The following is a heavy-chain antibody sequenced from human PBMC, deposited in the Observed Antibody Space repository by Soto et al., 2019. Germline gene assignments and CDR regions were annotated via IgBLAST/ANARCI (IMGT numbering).Heavy chain of an antibody. CDR3: AKDRMSYNGVWDPFDI. V-gene: IGHV3-23*01. Sequence: GSLRLSCAASGFTFSNYAMSWVRQAPGKGLEWVSGIGGGDDDRYYADSVKGRFTVSRDNSKSTLFLEMNSLRAEDTAIYYCAKDRMSYNGVWDPFDIWGQGTMVTVSS. J-gene: IGHJ3*02. CDR1: GFTFSNYA. CDR2: IGGGDDDR. D-gene: IGHD3-10*01.